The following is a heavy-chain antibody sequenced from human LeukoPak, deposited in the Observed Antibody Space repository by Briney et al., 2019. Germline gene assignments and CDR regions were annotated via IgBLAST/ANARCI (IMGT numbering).Heavy chain of an antibody. CDR2: IYPGDSDT. Sequence: GESLKISCKGSGYSFTSYWIGWVRQMPGKGLEWMGIIYPGDSDTRYSPSFQGQVTISADKSISTAYLQWSSLKASDTAVYYCARQPYDFWSDGIFDYWGQGTLVTVSS. CDR3: ARQPYDFWSDGIFDY. CDR1: GYSFTSYW. V-gene: IGHV5-51*01. J-gene: IGHJ4*02. D-gene: IGHD3-3*01.